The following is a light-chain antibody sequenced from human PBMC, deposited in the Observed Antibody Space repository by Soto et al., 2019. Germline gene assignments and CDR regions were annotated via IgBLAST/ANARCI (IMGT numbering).Light chain of an antibody. CDR1: QTVSSSY. V-gene: IGKV3-20*01. Sequence: EIVLTQSPGTLSLSPGERATLSCRASQTVSSSYLAWYQQKPGQAPRLLIYGASNRATGIPDRFSGSGSRTDFALTISRLEPEDFAVYYCQQSGSSPWTFGQGTKVEIK. CDR2: GAS. CDR3: QQSGSSPWT. J-gene: IGKJ1*01.